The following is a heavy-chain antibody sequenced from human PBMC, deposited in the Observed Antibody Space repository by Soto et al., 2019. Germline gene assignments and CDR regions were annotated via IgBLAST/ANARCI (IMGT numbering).Heavy chain of an antibody. D-gene: IGHD3-3*01. Sequence: PSETLSLTCTVSGGSISSYYWSWIRQPPGKGLEWIGYIYYSGSTNYNPSLKSRVTISVDTSKNQFSLKLSSVTAADTAVYYCARVTTIFGASPYMDVWGKGTTVTVSS. CDR1: GGSISSYY. CDR3: ARVTTIFGASPYMDV. CDR2: IYYSGST. J-gene: IGHJ6*03. V-gene: IGHV4-59*01.